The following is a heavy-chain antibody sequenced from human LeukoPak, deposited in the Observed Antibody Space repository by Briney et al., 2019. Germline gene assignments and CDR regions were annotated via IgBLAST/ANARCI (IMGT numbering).Heavy chain of an antibody. J-gene: IGHJ4*02. CDR1: GFTFSSYG. CDR2: ISGSGGST. D-gene: IGHD6-6*01. V-gene: IGHV3-23*01. Sequence: PGGSLRLSCAASGFTFSSYGMSWVRQAPGKGLEWVSAISGSGGSTYYADSVKGRFTISRDNSKNTLYLQMNGLRAEDTAVYYCARVIAARPDYWGQGTLVTVSS. CDR3: ARVIAARPDY.